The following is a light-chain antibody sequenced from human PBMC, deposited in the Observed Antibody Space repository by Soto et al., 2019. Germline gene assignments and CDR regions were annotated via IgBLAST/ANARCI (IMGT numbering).Light chain of an antibody. J-gene: IGKJ2*01. Sequence: EIVLTQSPATLSLSPGERATLSCRASQSIAGDLAWYQKKPGQAPSLLIYGAFPRATGIPARFSGTGYGTDFTLTITSLQSEDFAVYYCQQYNNWPQYTFGQGTKVDIK. V-gene: IGKV3-15*01. CDR2: GAF. CDR1: QSIAGD. CDR3: QQYNNWPQYT.